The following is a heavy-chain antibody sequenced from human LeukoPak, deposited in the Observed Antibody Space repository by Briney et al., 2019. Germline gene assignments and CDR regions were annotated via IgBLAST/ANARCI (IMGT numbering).Heavy chain of an antibody. J-gene: IGHJ6*02. V-gene: IGHV3-11*06. Sequence: PGGSLRLSCAASGFTFSDYYMSWIRQAPGKGLEWVSYISSSSSYTNYADSVKGRFTISRDNAKNSLYLQMNSLRAEDTAVYYCARDFQYYYDSSAQNPYYYYGMDVWGQGTTVTVSS. CDR3: ARDFQYYYDSSAQNPYYYYGMDV. CDR2: ISSSSSYT. D-gene: IGHD3-22*01. CDR1: GFTFSDYY.